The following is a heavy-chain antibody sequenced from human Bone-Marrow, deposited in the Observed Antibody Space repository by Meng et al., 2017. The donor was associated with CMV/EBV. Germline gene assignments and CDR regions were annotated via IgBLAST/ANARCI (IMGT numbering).Heavy chain of an antibody. CDR2: IKEDGSEK. CDR3: ARDWGGVPAAGDI. CDR1: GFTFSRCW. V-gene: IGHV3-7*01. Sequence: GGSLRLSCAASGFTFSRCWMSWVRQAPGKGLEWVANIKEDGSEKYYVDSVKGRFTISRDNAKNSLYLQMNSPRAEDTAVYCCARDWGGVPAAGDIWGQGTVVTVSS. D-gene: IGHD2-2*01. J-gene: IGHJ3*02.